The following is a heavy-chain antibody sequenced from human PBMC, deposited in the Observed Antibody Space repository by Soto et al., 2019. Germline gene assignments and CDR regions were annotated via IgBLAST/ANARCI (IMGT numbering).Heavy chain of an antibody. V-gene: IGHV4-34*01. CDR3: ARDVWFGGMDV. J-gene: IGHJ6*02. Sequence: SETLSLTCAVYGGSFSGYYWSWIRQPPGKGLEWIGEINHSGSTNYNPSLKSRVTISVDTSKNQFSLKLSSVTAADTAVYYCARDVWFGGMDVWGQGTTVTVSS. CDR2: INHSGST. D-gene: IGHD3-10*01. CDR1: GGSFSGYY.